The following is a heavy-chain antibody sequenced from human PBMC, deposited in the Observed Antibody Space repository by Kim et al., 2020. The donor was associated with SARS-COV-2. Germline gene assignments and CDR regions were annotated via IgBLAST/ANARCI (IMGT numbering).Heavy chain of an antibody. Sequence: SETLSLTCAVYGGSFSGYYWSWIRQPPGKGLEWIGEINHSGRTNYNPSLKSRVTISVDTSKNQFSLKLTSVTAADTAVYYCARRLSNNSGWGSQYCDLWG. CDR3: ARRLSNNSGWGSQYCDL. J-gene: IGHJ2*01. V-gene: IGHV4-34*01. CDR1: GGSFSGYY. CDR2: INHSGRT. D-gene: IGHD3-16*01.